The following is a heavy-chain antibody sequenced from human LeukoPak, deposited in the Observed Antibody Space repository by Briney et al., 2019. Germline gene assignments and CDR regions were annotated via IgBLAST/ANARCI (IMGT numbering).Heavy chain of an antibody. CDR3: PRAGLGELSFDY. V-gene: IGHV4-38-2*02. J-gene: IGHJ4*02. CDR1: GYSISSGYY. D-gene: IGHD3-16*02. Sequence: SSETLSLSCTVSGYSISSGYYWGWIRQPPGKGLEGIGSIYHSGSTYYNPSLKSRVTISVDTSKNQFSLKLSSVTAADTAVYYCPRAGLGELSFDYWGQGTLVTVSS. CDR2: IYHSGST.